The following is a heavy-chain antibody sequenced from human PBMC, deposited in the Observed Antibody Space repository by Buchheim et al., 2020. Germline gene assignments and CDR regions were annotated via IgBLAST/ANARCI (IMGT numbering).Heavy chain of an antibody. Sequence: EVQLVESGGGLVQPGGSLRLSCAASGFTFSSHWMSWVRQAPGIGLEWVANIKQDGSEKHYVDSVKGRLTFSRDNAKNSLYLKMNSLRAEETAAYYCARVRYCSSTSCYPSFAFDLWGQGT. J-gene: IGHJ3*01. V-gene: IGHV3-7*04. CDR3: ARVRYCSSTSCYPSFAFDL. CDR1: GFTFSSHW. CDR2: IKQDGSEK. D-gene: IGHD2-2*01.